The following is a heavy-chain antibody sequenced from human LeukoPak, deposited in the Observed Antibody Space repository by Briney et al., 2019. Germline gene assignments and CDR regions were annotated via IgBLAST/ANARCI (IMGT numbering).Heavy chain of an antibody. CDR1: GFIFSSFA. V-gene: IGHV3-30*04. Sequence: GGSLRLSCAASGFIFSSFAMHWVRQAPGKGLEWVAVISYDGSNKYYAASVRGRLTISRDNSNNTLFLHMNSLRAEDTAVCYCTRGRGYSTSDYWGQGTLVTVSS. CDR2: ISYDGSNK. CDR3: TRGRGYSTSDY. D-gene: IGHD6-6*01. J-gene: IGHJ4*02.